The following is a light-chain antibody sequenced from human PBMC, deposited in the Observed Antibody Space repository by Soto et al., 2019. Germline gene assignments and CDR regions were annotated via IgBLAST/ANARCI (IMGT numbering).Light chain of an antibody. CDR2: KAS. CDR1: QSISSW. V-gene: IGKV1-5*03. Sequence: DIQMTQSPSTLSASVGDRVTITCRASQSISSWLAWYQQKPGKAPKLLIYKASSFESGVTSRFSGSGSGTEFTLTISSLQPDDFATYYCQQYTSYSQTFGQGTKLEIK. CDR3: QQYTSYSQT. J-gene: IGKJ2*01.